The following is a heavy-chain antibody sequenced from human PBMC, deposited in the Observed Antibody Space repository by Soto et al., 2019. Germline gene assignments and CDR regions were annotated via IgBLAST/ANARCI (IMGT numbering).Heavy chain of an antibody. CDR3: ARVLPGISFRLIFDY. D-gene: IGHD1-20*01. CDR1: GGSFSGYY. J-gene: IGHJ4*02. V-gene: IGHV4-34*01. CDR2: INHSGST. Sequence: SETLSLTCAVYGGSFSGYYWSWIRQPPGKGLEWIGEINHSGSTNYNPSLKSRVTISVDTSKNQFSLKLSSVTAADTAVYYCARVLPGISFRLIFDYWGQGTLVTVSS.